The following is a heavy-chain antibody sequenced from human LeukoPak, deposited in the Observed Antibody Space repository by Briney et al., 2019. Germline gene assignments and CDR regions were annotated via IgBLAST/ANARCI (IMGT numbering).Heavy chain of an antibody. CDR1: GFTFSGSA. CDR2: IRSKANSHAT. D-gene: IGHD3-22*01. V-gene: IGHV3-73*01. J-gene: IGHJ4*02. CDR3: TRHRDYYDSSGYFHGD. Sequence: EGSLRLSCAASGFTFSGSAMHWVRQASGKGLEWVGRIRSKANSHATAYAASVKGRFTISRDDSKNTAYLQMNSLKTEDTAVYYCTRHRDYYDSSGYFHGDWGQGTLVTVSS.